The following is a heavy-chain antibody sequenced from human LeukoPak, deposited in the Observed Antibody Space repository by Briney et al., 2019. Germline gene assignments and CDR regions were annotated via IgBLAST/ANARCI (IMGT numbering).Heavy chain of an antibody. D-gene: IGHD7-27*01. CDR3: VKATAWAFEY. V-gene: IGHV3-30*02. CDR1: GFTFRNFG. Sequence: GGSLRLSCAASGFTFRNFGMHWVRQAPGKGLEWVAFIRSGGIEKFYADSVKGRFTISRDNSKRTVHLQMGGLRREDTAVYYCVKATAWAFEYWGQGSLVTVSS. J-gene: IGHJ4*01. CDR2: IRSGGIEK.